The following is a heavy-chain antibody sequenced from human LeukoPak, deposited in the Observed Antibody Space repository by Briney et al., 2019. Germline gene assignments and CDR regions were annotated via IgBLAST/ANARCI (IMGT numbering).Heavy chain of an antibody. CDR2: ISYDGSNK. CDR3: AKGAVPAAIGY. CDR1: GFTFSSYG. D-gene: IGHD2-2*01. Sequence: GGSLRLSCAASGFTFSSYGMQWVRQAPGKGLEWVAVISYDGSNKYYADSVKGRFTISRDNSKNTLYLQMNSLRAEDTAVYYCAKGAVPAAIGYWGQGTLVTVSS. J-gene: IGHJ4*02. V-gene: IGHV3-30*18.